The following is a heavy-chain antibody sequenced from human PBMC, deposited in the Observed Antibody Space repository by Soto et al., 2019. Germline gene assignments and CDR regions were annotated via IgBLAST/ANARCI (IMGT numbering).Heavy chain of an antibody. V-gene: IGHV4-34*01. D-gene: IGHD5-18*01. CDR1: GGSFSGYY. CDR2: INHSGST. CDR3: ARAGDTAMGSGGMDV. J-gene: IGHJ6*02. Sequence: QVQLQQWGAGLLKPSETLSLTCAVYGGSFSGYYWSWIRQPPGKGLEWIGEINHSGSTNYNPSLKRRVTISVDTSKNQFSLKLSSVTAADTAVYYCARAGDTAMGSGGMDVWGQGTTVTVSS.